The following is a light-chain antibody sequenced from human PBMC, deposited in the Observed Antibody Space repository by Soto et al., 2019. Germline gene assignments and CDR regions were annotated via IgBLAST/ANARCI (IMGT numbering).Light chain of an antibody. CDR3: SSYTSSSTGVV. CDR1: SSDVGGYNY. CDR2: DVS. Sequence: QSALTQPASVSGSPGQSITISCTGTSSDVGGYNYVSWYQQHPGKAPKLMIYDVSNRPSGVSNRFSGSKSGNTASLTISGLQAEDEAYYYCSSYTSSSTGVVFGGGTKLTV. V-gene: IGLV2-14*01. J-gene: IGLJ2*01.